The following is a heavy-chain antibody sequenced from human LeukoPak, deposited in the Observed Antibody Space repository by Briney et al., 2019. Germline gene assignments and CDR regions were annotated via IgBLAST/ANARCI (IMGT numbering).Heavy chain of an antibody. D-gene: IGHD3-3*01. Sequence: GGSLRLSCAASGFTFSSYAMHWVSQAPGKGLEWEAVISYDGSNKYYADSVKGRFTISRDNSKNTLYLQMNSLRAEDTAVYYCARDNYDGGGSSFDYWAQGTLVTVSS. V-gene: IGHV3-30-3*01. CDR2: ISYDGSNK. CDR1: GFTFSSYA. CDR3: ARDNYDGGGSSFDY. J-gene: IGHJ4*01.